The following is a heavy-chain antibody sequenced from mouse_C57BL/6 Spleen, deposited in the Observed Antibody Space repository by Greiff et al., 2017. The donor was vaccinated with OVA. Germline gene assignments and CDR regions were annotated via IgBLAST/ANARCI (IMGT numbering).Heavy chain of an antibody. J-gene: IGHJ2*01. CDR3: ARRGLLGSSPLDY. CDR1: GYTFTSYW. Sequence: QVQLKQPGAELVKPGASVKLSCKASGYTFTSYWMHWVKQRPGQGLEWIGMIHPNSGSTNYNEKFKSKATLTVDKSSSTAYMQLSSLTSEDSAVYYCARRGLLGSSPLDYWGQGTTLTVSS. V-gene: IGHV1-64*01. CDR2: IHPNSGST. D-gene: IGHD1-1*01.